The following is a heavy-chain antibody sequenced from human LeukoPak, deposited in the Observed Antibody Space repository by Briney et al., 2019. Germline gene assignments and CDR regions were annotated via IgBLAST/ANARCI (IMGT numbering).Heavy chain of an antibody. D-gene: IGHD3-10*01. CDR1: GYSISSGYY. CDR3: ARMIVQGSGYRKGVHFDY. CDR2: IYHSGST. Sequence: SETLSLTCTVSGYSISSGYYWGWIRQPPGKGLEWIGYIYHSGSTYYNPSLKSRVTISVDRSKNQFSLKLSSVTAADTAVYYCARMIVQGSGYRKGVHFDYWGQGTLVTVSS. J-gene: IGHJ4*02. V-gene: IGHV4-38-2*02.